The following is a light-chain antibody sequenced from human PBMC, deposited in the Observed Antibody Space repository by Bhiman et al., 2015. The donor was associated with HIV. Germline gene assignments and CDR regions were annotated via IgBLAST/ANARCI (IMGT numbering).Light chain of an antibody. CDR2: DVS. CDR3: CSYAGSSTYVV. V-gene: IGLV2-23*02. J-gene: IGLJ2*01. CDR1: SSDVGGYDY. Sequence: QSVLTQPPSMSGAPGQRVTISCTGTSSDVGGYDYVSWYQQYPGKAPKLMIYDVSKRPSGVSNRFSGSKSGNTASLTISGLQAEDEADYYCCSYAGSSTYVVFGGGTKLTVL.